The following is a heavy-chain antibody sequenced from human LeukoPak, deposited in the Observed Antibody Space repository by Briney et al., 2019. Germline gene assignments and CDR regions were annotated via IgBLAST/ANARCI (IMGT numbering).Heavy chain of an antibody. D-gene: IGHD3-22*01. CDR1: GYTFTSYD. J-gene: IGHJ4*02. CDR3: ARGGKSSGYYGY. CDR2: MNPNSGNT. V-gene: IGHV1-8*01. Sequence: ASVKVSCNASGYTFTSYDINWVRQATGQGLEWMGWMNPNSGNTGYAQKFQGRVTMTRNTSISTAYMELSSLRSEDTAVYYCARGGKSSGYYGYWGQGTLVTVSS.